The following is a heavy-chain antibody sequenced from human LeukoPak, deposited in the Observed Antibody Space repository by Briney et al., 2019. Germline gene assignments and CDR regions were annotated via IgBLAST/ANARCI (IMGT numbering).Heavy chain of an antibody. J-gene: IGHJ1*01. CDR2: INPNSGGT. D-gene: IGHD6-13*01. CDR1: GYTFTSYA. Sequence: ASVKVSCKASGYTFTSYAIHWVRQAPGQGLEWMGWINPNSGGTNYAQKFQGRVTMTRDTSISTVYMELSRLRSDDTAVYYCARGYPLSTTAAGTYFQHWGQGTLVTVSS. CDR3: ARGYPLSTTAAGTYFQH. V-gene: IGHV1-2*02.